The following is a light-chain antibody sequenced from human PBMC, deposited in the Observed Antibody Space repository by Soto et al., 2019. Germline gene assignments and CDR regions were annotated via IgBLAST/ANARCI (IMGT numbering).Light chain of an antibody. CDR1: SSEVGGYNY. V-gene: IGLV2-14*03. CDR2: DVS. Sequence: QSALTQPASVSGSPGQSITISCTGTSSEVGGYNYVSWYQQLPGKAPKLMIYDVSNRPSGVSDRFSGSKSGNTASLTISGLQAEDEADYYCSSYTSSSTLGVFGTGTKVTVL. J-gene: IGLJ1*01. CDR3: SSYTSSSTLGV.